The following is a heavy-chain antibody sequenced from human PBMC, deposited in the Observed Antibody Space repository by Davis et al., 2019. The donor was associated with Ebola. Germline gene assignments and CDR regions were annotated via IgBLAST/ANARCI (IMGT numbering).Heavy chain of an antibody. CDR3: AKDFHSSSWRIDGFDP. Sequence: GESLKISCAASGITFSSYGMHWVRQAPGKGLEWVAVISYDGSNKYYADSVKGRFTISRDNSKNTLYLQMNSLRAEDTAVYYCAKDFHSSSWRIDGFDPWGQGTLVTVSS. D-gene: IGHD6-13*01. CDR2: ISYDGSNK. V-gene: IGHV3-30*18. J-gene: IGHJ5*02. CDR1: GITFSSYG.